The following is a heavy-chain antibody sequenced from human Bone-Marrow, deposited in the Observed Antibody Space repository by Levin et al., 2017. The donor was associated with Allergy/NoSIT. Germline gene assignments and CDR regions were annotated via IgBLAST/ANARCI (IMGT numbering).Heavy chain of an antibody. Sequence: GGSLRLSCTTSGFTFGDFVISWVRQAPGKGLEWVSFIRTKADGGTAEFAASVQGRFSISRDDSKSIAYLQMNSLKIEDTAVYYCTRGFVADWGQGTLVTVSS. D-gene: IGHD6-6*01. CDR3: TRGFVAD. CDR1: GFTFGDFV. V-gene: IGHV3-49*04. J-gene: IGHJ4*02. CDR2: IRTKADGGTA.